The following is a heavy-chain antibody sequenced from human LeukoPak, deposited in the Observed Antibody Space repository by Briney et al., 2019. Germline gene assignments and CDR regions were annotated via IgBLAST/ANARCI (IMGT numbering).Heavy chain of an antibody. CDR3: ARTYDFGRGPPGDAFDN. J-gene: IGHJ3*02. CDR1: GFTFSIFG. D-gene: IGHD3-3*01. Sequence: GGSLRLSCAASGFTFSIFGLNWVRQAPGKGPEWLSYIDGRSGITYHADSVQGRFTISRDDARESVFLQMDGLRVDDTAVYYCARTYDFGRGPPGDAFDNWGPGTWVIVSA. V-gene: IGHV3-48*01. CDR2: IDGRSGIT.